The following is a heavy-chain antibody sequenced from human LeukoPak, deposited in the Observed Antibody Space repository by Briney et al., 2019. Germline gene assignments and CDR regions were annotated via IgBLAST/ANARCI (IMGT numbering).Heavy chain of an antibody. CDR2: IYTSGST. D-gene: IGHD2-2*01. CDR1: GGSISIYY. J-gene: IGHJ5*02. CDR3: ARIRYCSSTSCYAGVHWFDP. Sequence: SDTLSLPCTVSGGSISIYYWSWLPQPAGKGLEWIGHIYTSGSTNYNPSLKSRVTMSVDTSKNQFSLKLSSVTAADTAVYYCARIRYCSSTSCYAGVHWFDPWGQGTLVTVSS. V-gene: IGHV4-4*07.